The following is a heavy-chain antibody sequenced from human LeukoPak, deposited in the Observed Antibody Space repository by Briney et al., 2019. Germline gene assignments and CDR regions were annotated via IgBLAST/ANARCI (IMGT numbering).Heavy chain of an antibody. CDR2: ISSSSSTI. CDR3: ARDPARWKAAAGEDAFDI. CDR1: RFTFSIYS. J-gene: IGHJ3*02. Sequence: GGSLRLSCAASRFTFSIYSMNWVRQAPGKGLEWVSYISSSSSTIYYADSVKGRFTIYRENAKNSLYLQMNSLRAEETAVYYCARDPARWKAAAGEDAFDIWGQGTMVTVSS. V-gene: IGHV3-48*01. D-gene: IGHD6-13*01.